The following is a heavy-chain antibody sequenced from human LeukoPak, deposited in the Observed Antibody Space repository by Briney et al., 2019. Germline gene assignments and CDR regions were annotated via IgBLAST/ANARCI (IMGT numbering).Heavy chain of an antibody. D-gene: IGHD6-25*01. J-gene: IGHJ6*02. CDR3: ARDISATLYYYYGMDV. Sequence: ASVKVSCKASGYTFIDYAMHWVRQAPGQRFEWMGWIDAGNGDTRYSQKFQGRVTITRDTSASTAYIELRSLRSEDTAMYYCARDISATLYYYYGMDVWGQGTTVTVSS. CDR1: GYTFIDYA. V-gene: IGHV1-3*01. CDR2: IDAGNGDT.